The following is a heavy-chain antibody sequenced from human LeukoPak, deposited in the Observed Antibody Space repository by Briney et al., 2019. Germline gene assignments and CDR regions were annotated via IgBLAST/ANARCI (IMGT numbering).Heavy chain of an antibody. CDR2: IYHSGST. D-gene: IGHD6-13*01. CDR3: AREQQQLGFRMSINYYYYMDV. V-gene: IGHV4-4*02. J-gene: IGHJ6*03. Sequence: PSETLSLTCAVSGGSISSSNWWSWVRQPPGKGLEWIGEIYHSGSTNYNPSLKSRVTISVDKSKNQFSLKLSSVTAADTAVYYCAREQQQLGFRMSINYYYYMDVWGKGTTVTVSS. CDR1: GGSISSSNW.